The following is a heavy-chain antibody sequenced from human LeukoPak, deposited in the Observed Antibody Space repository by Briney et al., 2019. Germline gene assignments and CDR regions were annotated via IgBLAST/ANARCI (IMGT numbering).Heavy chain of an antibody. Sequence: GGSLRLSCAASEFTFTSFAMSWVRQAPGKGLEWVSAISGSGGTTYYADSMKGRFSISRDNSKNTLYLQMNSLRAEDTAVYYCAKDPNFYYCMDVWGKGTTVTISS. CDR1: EFTFTSFA. V-gene: IGHV3-23*01. J-gene: IGHJ6*03. CDR2: ISGSGGTT. CDR3: AKDPNFYYCMDV.